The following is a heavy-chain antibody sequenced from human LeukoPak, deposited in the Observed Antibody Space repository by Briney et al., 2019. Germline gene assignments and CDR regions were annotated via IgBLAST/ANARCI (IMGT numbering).Heavy chain of an antibody. D-gene: IGHD5-12*01. CDR2: IKQGGSEK. Sequence: GGSLRLSCAASGFTFSSYWMSWVRQAPGKGLEWVANIKQGGSEKYYVDSVKGRFTISRDNAKNSLYLQMNSLRAEDTAVYYCARENSDYENYYYYMDVWGKGTTVTVSS. V-gene: IGHV3-7*01. J-gene: IGHJ6*03. CDR1: GFTFSSYW. CDR3: ARENSDYENYYYYMDV.